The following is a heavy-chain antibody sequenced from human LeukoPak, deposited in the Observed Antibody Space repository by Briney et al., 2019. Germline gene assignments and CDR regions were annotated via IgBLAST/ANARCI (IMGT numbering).Heavy chain of an antibody. CDR1: GGSISSGSYY. V-gene: IGHV4-39*01. D-gene: IGHD6-19*01. CDR3: ARNNRAVAGPFGY. Sequence: RPSETLSLTCTVSGGSISSGSYYWGWIRQPPGKGLEWIGSIYYSGSTYYNPSLKSRVTMSVDTSKNQFSLKLSSVTAADTAVYYCARNNRAVAGPFGYWGQGTLVTVSS. CDR2: IYYSGST. J-gene: IGHJ4*02.